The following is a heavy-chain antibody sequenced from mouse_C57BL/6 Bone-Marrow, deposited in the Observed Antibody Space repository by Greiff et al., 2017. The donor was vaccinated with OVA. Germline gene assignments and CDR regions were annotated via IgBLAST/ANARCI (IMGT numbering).Heavy chain of an antibody. CDR1: GFNIKDYY. CDR2: IAPEDGET. Sequence: EVQLQQSGAELVKPGASVTLSCTASGFNIKDYYMHWVKPRTEQGLEWIGRIAPEDGETKYAPKFQGKATITADTSSNTAYLQLSSLTSEDTAVYYCARDYYGSSTFAYWGQGTLVTVSA. D-gene: IGHD1-1*01. J-gene: IGHJ3*01. CDR3: ARDYYGSSTFAY. V-gene: IGHV14-2*01.